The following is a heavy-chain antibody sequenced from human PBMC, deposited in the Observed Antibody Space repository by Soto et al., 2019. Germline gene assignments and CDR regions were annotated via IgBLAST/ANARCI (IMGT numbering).Heavy chain of an antibody. D-gene: IGHD3-10*01. Sequence: GSLLLSWTSSVFTFGDYAMGWVRQAPGKGLEWVGFIRSKAYGGTTEYAASVKGRFTISRDDSKSIAYLQMNSLKTEDTAVYYCTRDPLGGYYFDYWGQGTLVTVSS. CDR2: IRSKAYGGTT. J-gene: IGHJ4*02. V-gene: IGHV3-49*04. CDR3: TRDPLGGYYFDY. CDR1: VFTFGDYA.